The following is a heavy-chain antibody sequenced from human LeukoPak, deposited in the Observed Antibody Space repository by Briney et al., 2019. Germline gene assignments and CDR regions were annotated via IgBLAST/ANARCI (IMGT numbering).Heavy chain of an antibody. CDR2: TYYRSKWFI. J-gene: IGHJ4*02. Sequence: SQTLSLTCGISGDSVSSNSAAWNWIRQSPSRGLEWLGRTYYRSKWFINYAPSVKSRIIINPDTPKNQVSLQLNSVTPEDTAVYYCTRSDCSSGRCPGFDNWGKGTLVTVSS. CDR3: TRSDCSSGRCPGFDN. CDR1: GDSVSSNSAA. V-gene: IGHV6-1*01. D-gene: IGHD6-19*01.